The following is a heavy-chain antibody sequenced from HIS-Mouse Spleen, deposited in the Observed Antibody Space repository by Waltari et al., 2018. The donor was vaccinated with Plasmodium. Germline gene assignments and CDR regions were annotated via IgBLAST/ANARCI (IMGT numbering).Heavy chain of an antibody. Sequence: EVQLVESGGGLVQPGGSLRLSGAASGFTFGSFWRSWVRQDQGKGLEWVANIKQDGSEKYYVDSVKGRFTISRDNAKNSLYLQMNSLRAEDTAVYYCASSWYWYFDLWGRGTLVTVSS. CDR1: GFTFGSFW. D-gene: IGHD6-13*01. J-gene: IGHJ2*01. CDR2: IKQDGSEK. CDR3: ASSWYWYFDL. V-gene: IGHV3-7*01.